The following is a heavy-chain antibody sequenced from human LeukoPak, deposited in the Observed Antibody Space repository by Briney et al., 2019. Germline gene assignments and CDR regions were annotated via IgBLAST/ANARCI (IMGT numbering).Heavy chain of an antibody. CDR3: ALEGNYYYYMDV. J-gene: IGHJ6*03. CDR1: GYSISSGYY. CDR2: IYYSGST. Sequence: SETLSLTCTVSGYSISSGYYWGWIRQPPGKGLEWIGYIYYSGSTNYNPSLKSRVTISVDTSKNQFSLKLSSVTAADTAVYYCALEGNYYYYMDVWGKGTTVTISS. D-gene: IGHD3-3*01. V-gene: IGHV4-38-2*02.